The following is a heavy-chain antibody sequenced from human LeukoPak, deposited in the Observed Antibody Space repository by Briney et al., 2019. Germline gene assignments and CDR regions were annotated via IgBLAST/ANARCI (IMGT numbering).Heavy chain of an antibody. J-gene: IGHJ4*02. CDR1: GGTSSSYA. Sequence: GSSVKVSCKASGGTSSSYAISWVRQAPGQGLEWMGRTIPILGIANYAQKFQGRVTITADKSTSTAYMELSSLRSEDTAVYYCARAHLDYGDYHHSFDYWGQGTLVTVSS. CDR2: TIPILGIA. D-gene: IGHD4-17*01. CDR3: ARAHLDYGDYHHSFDY. V-gene: IGHV1-69*04.